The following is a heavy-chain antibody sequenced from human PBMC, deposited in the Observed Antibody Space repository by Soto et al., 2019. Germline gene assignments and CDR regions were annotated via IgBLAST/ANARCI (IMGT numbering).Heavy chain of an antibody. CDR3: AKDRLAGNFDY. CDR1: GFTFNNYA. V-gene: IGHV3-23*01. Sequence: VQVLDSGGGLVQPGGSLRLSCAASGFTFNNYAMNWVRQAPGKGLEWVATISATGGSTYYADSVKGRFTISRDNSKNTLYLQMNGLRVEDTAVDYCAKDRLAGNFDYWGQGNQVTVSS. CDR2: ISATGGST. J-gene: IGHJ4*02.